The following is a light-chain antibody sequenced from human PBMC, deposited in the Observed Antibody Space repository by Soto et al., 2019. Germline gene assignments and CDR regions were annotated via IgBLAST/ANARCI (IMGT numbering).Light chain of an antibody. CDR3: NSYTSRSTYV. CDR2: DVS. V-gene: IGLV2-14*01. CDR1: SSDVGGYNY. Sequence: QSVLTQPASVSGSPGQSITISCTGTSSDVGGYNYVSWYQQHPGKAPKLMIYDVSNRPSGVSNRFSGSKSGNTASLTISGLQAEDVADYYCNSYTSRSTYVFGTGTKVTV. J-gene: IGLJ1*01.